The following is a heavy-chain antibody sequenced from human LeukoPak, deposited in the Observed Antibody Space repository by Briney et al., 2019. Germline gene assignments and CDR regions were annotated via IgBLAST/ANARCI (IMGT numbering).Heavy chain of an antibody. CDR1: GYTFTSYD. CDR2: MNPNSGNT. V-gene: IGHV1-8*01. CDR3: ARWREEQRVGVSYYYYYGMDV. D-gene: IGHD6-6*01. Sequence: ASVKVSCKASGYTFTSYDINWVRQATGQGLEWMGLMNPNSGNTGYAQKFQGRVTMTRNTSISTAYMELSSLRSEDTAVYYCARWREEQRVGVSYYYYYGMDVWGQGTTVTVSS. J-gene: IGHJ6*02.